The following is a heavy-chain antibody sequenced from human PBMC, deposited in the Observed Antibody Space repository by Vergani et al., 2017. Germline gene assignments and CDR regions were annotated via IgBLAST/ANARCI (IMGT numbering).Heavy chain of an antibody. CDR1: GGSISSGDHC. V-gene: IGHV4-31*11. D-gene: IGHD6-25*01. J-gene: IGHJ6*03. CDR3: ARVDTQVPATSHFYYMDV. CDR2: IFYSGTT. Sequence: QVQLQESGPGVLKPSQTLSLTCAASGGSISSGDHCWTWIRQRPGKGLEWIGYIFYSGTTSDNPSLRSRLTISVDTSQNQFSLKLKSVTAADTAVYYCARVDTQVPATSHFYYMDVWGKGTTVVVSS.